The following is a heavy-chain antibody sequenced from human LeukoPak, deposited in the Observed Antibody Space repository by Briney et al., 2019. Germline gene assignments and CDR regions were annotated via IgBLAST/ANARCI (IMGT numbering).Heavy chain of an antibody. CDR2: IYYSGST. D-gene: IGHD1-26*01. J-gene: IGHJ4*02. CDR3: ARDRYSGSLHDFDY. CDR1: GGSISSGDYY. Sequence: SQTLSLTCTVSGGSISSGDYYWSWIRQPPGKGLEWIVYIYYSGSTYYNPSLKSRVTISVDTSKNQFSLKLSSVTAADTAVYYGARDRYSGSLHDFDYWGQGTLVTVSS. V-gene: IGHV4-30-4*08.